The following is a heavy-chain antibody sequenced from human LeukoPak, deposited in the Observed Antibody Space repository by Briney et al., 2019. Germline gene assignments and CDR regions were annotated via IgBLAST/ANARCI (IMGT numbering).Heavy chain of an antibody. J-gene: IGHJ4*02. D-gene: IGHD2-2*02. CDR1: GGTFSSYT. V-gene: IGHV1-69*05. CDR3: ARWAGLCTTNNCYNPFDY. Sequence: ASVKVSCKASGGTFSSYTVSWVRQAPGQGLEWMGGIIPIFGTTTFAQKFQGRVTIITDASTSTVYMELSSLRSEDTAVYYCARWAGLCTTNNCYNPFDYWGQGTLATVSS. CDR2: IIPIFGTT.